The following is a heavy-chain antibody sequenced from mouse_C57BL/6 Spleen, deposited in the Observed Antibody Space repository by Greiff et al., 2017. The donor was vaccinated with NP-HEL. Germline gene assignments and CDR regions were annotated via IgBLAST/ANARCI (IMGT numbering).Heavy chain of an antibody. Sequence: VQLQQSGPELVKPGASVKISCKASGYTFTDYYMNWVKQSHGKSLEWIGDINPNNGGTSYNQKFKGKATLTVDKSSSTAYMELRSLTSEDSAVYYCARSDYGSSYEAWFAYWGQGTLVTVSA. V-gene: IGHV1-26*01. J-gene: IGHJ3*01. D-gene: IGHD1-1*01. CDR2: INPNNGGT. CDR3: ARSDYGSSYEAWFAY. CDR1: GYTFTDYY.